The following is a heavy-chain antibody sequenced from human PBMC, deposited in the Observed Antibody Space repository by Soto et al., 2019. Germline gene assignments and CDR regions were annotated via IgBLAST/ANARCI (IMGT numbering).Heavy chain of an antibody. CDR1: GFTFSSYG. J-gene: IGHJ4*02. D-gene: IGHD2-8*01. CDR2: ISYDGSNK. V-gene: IGHV3-30*18. Sequence: QVQLVESGGGVVQPGRSLRLSCAASGFTFSSYGMHWVRQAPGKGLEWVAVISYDGSNKYYADSVKGRFTISRDNSKNTLYLQMNSLRAENTAVYYCAKSRDCTNGACKYYFDYWGQGTLVTVSS. CDR3: AKSRDCTNGACKYYFDY.